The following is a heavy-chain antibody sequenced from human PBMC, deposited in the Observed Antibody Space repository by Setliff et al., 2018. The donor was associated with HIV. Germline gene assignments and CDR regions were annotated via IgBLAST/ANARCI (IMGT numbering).Heavy chain of an antibody. Sequence: ASVKVSCKASGYTFTGYYMHWVRQAPGQGLEWMGWINPNNGNTNYAQKLQGRVTMTTDTSTSTAYVELRSLRSDDTAVYYCARLEDYYDSSGYYYGLGDDYWGQGTLVTVSS. CDR1: GYTFTGYY. CDR2: INPNNGNT. J-gene: IGHJ4*02. V-gene: IGHV1-18*04. D-gene: IGHD3-22*01. CDR3: ARLEDYYDSSGYYYGLGDDY.